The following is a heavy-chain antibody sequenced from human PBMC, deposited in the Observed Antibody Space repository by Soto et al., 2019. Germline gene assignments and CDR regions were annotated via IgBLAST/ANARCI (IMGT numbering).Heavy chain of an antibody. CDR1: GCPLTSNS. V-gene: IGHV1-18*04. CDR2: INVYNGNT. J-gene: IGHJ4*02. CDR3: PRITSASSGWLHVY. Sequence: RXAVKVASKASGCPLTSNSSVRVRRAPREGLEWMGWINVYNGNTKYAQQLQGRVTLTTDTSTSTAYMDLRSLRSDDTALYYCPRITSASSGWLHVYWGQGTLVTVSA. D-gene: IGHD6-19*01.